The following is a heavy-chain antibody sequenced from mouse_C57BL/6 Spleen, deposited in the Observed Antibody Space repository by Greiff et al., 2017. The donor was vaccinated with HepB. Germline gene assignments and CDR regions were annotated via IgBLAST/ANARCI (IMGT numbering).Heavy chain of an antibody. V-gene: IGHV2-6*01. CDR3: ARDHDGSLAMDY. CDR2: IWGVGST. D-gene: IGHD2-12*01. J-gene: IGHJ4*01. CDR1: GFSLTSYG. Sequence: VMLMESGPGLVAPSQSLSITCTVSGFSLTSYGVDWVRQSPGKGLEWLGVIWGVGSTNYNSALKSRLSISKDNSKSQVFLKMNSLQTDDTAMYYCARDHDGSLAMDYWGQGTSVTVSS.